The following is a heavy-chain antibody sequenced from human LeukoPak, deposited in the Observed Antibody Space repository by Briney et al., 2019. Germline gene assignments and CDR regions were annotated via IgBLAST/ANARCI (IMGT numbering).Heavy chain of an antibody. CDR3: AKSSDGSTSFDQ. CDR1: GFTFRTYA. CDR2: ISDSGGTT. Sequence: GGSLRLSCVASGFTFRTYAMSWVRQAPGKGREGVSGISDSGGTTYYVDSVKGRFTISRDNSKNTLYLQINSLRAEDMALYYCAKSSDGSTSFDQWGQGTLVTVSS. V-gene: IGHV3-23*01. J-gene: IGHJ4*02. D-gene: IGHD2-2*01.